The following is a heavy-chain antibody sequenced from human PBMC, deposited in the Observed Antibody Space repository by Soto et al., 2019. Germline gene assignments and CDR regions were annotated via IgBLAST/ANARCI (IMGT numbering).Heavy chain of an antibody. CDR3: ARGGDGYGFGYGMDV. J-gene: IGHJ6*02. CDR2: INPNSGGT. Sequence: ASVKVSCKASGYTFTGYYMHWVRQAPGQGLEWMGWINPNSGGTNYAQKFQGWVTMTRDTSISTAYMELSRLRSDDTAVYYCARGGDGYGFGYGMDVWGQGTTVTVSS. D-gene: IGHD5-12*01. V-gene: IGHV1-2*04. CDR1: GYTFTGYY.